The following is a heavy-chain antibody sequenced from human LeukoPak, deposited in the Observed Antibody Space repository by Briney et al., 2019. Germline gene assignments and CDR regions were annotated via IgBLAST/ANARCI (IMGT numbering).Heavy chain of an antibody. CDR2: IYTSGST. Sequence: SETLSLTCAVYGGSFSGYYWSWIRQPAGKGLEWIGRIYTSGSTNYNPSLKSRVTMSVDTSKNQFSLKLSSVTAADTAVYYCARGSASYYYYYMDVWGKGTTVTISS. CDR1: GGSFSGYY. J-gene: IGHJ6*03. CDR3: ARGSASYYYYYMDV. V-gene: IGHV4-59*10.